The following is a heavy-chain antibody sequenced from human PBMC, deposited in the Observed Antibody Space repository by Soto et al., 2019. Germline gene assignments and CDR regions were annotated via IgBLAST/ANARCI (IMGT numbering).Heavy chain of an antibody. CDR2: MSYDGSDK. J-gene: IGHJ4*02. Sequence: GSLRLSCAASAFTFSNYTMHWVRQAPGKGLEWVALMSYDGSDKYYADAVKGRFTISRDNSKNTLYLKTDSLRVEDTALYYCAGRSGSSDYWGQGTLVTVSS. V-gene: IGHV3-30*04. D-gene: IGHD3-10*01. CDR1: AFTFSNYT. CDR3: AGRSGSSDY.